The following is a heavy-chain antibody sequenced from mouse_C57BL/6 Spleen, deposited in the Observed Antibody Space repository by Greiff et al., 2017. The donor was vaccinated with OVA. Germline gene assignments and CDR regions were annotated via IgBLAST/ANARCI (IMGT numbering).Heavy chain of an antibody. CDR3: ARDALLGFDY. CDR2: IDPSDSET. V-gene: IGHV1-52*01. CDR1: GYTFTSYW. D-gene: IGHD3-3*01. J-gene: IGHJ2*01. Sequence: KESCKASGYTFTSYWMHWVKQRPIQGLEWIGNIDPSDSETHYNQKFKDKATLTVDKSSSTAYMQLSSLTSEDSAVYYCARDALLGFDYWGQGTTLTVSS.